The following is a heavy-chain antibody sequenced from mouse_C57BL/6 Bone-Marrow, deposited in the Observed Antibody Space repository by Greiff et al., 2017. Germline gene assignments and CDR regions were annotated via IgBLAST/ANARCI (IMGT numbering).Heavy chain of an antibody. CDR2: IHPCDGGT. Sequence: QVQLKQSGPELVKPGASVKLSCKASGYTFTSYDINWVKQRPGQGLEWLGWIHPCDGGTKYNEKFKGKATLTVDTSSSTAYMELRSLTSEDSAVYYCARNNYDGELWAYWGQGTLVTVSA. J-gene: IGHJ3*01. CDR1: GYTFTSYD. V-gene: IGHV1-85*01. CDR3: ARNNYDGELWAY. D-gene: IGHD2-12*01.